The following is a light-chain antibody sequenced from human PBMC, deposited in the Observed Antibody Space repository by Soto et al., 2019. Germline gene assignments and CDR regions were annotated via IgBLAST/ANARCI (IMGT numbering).Light chain of an antibody. CDR2: DAS. CDR1: QSITFW. Sequence: DLQMTQSPSTLSASVGDSVTITCRASQSITFWLAWYQQKPGKAPRLLIHDASTLESGAPSRFSGSGSGTDFTLTISSLQPDDFATYYCQQYQSYPRTFGPGTKVEVK. J-gene: IGKJ1*01. CDR3: QQYQSYPRT. V-gene: IGKV1-5*01.